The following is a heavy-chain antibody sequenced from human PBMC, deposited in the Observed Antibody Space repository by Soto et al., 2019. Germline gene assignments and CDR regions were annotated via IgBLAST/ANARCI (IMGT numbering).Heavy chain of an antibody. V-gene: IGHV4-31*03. J-gene: IGHJ4*02. CDR2: ISYRGGT. CDR3: ARAWYSSGCHYFDY. D-gene: IGHD6-19*01. Sequence: QVQLQESGPGLVKASQTLSLTCSVSGDSLSSGVYYWSRIRQHPGKGLELIGYISYRGGTYYNPSLKKRLTISVDTSKSQFSLKLNTVTAADTAVYYCARAWYSSGCHYFDYWGQGTLVTVSS. CDR1: GDSLSSGVYY.